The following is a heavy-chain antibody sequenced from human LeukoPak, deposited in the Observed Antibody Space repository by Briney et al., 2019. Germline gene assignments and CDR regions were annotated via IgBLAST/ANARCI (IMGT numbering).Heavy chain of an antibody. V-gene: IGHV3-7*01. CDR2: IKQDGSEK. CDR1: GFTFSSYG. J-gene: IGHJ3*02. Sequence: GGSLRLSCAASGFTFSSYGMHWVRQAPGKGLEWVANIKQDGSEKYYVDSVKGRFTISRDNAKNSLYLQMNSLRAEDTAVYYCARLGGGHSSSWYDAFDIWGQGTMVTVPS. CDR3: ARLGGGHSSSWYDAFDI. D-gene: IGHD6-13*01.